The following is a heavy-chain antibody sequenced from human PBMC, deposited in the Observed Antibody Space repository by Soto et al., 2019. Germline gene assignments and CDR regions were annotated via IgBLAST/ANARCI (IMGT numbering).Heavy chain of an antibody. J-gene: IGHJ4*02. CDR3: ASGRGIFGEVTPFDY. D-gene: IGHD3-3*01. V-gene: IGHV4-34*01. Sequence: QVQLQQWGAGLLKPSETLSLTCAVYGGSFSGYYWSWIRQPPGKGLEWIGEINDSGSTKYNPPLKGRATISVDTSTNQFSLKLSSVTAADTAVYYCASGRGIFGEVTPFDYWGQGTLVTVSS. CDR2: INDSGST. CDR1: GGSFSGYY.